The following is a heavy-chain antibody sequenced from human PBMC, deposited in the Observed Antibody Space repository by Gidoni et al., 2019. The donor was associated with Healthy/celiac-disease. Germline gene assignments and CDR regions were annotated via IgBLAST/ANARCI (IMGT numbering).Heavy chain of an antibody. Sequence: QVQLVESGGGVVQPGRSLRLSCAASGFPFSSHGRPWVRQAPGKGLEWVAVIWYDGSNKYYADSVKGRFTISRDNSKNTLYLQMNSLRAEDTAVYYCARAGLLWFGESTNNWFDPWGQGTLVTVSS. CDR1: GFPFSSHG. V-gene: IGHV3-33*01. D-gene: IGHD3-10*01. CDR3: ARAGLLWFGESTNNWFDP. CDR2: IWYDGSNK. J-gene: IGHJ5*02.